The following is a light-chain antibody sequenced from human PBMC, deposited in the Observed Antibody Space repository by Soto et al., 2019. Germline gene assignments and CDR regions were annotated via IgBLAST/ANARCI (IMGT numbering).Light chain of an antibody. V-gene: IGLV2-14*01. Sequence: QSALTQPASVSGSPGQSITISCTGTSSDVGGYNYVSWYQQHPVKAPKLLIYEVSNRPSGVSNRFSGSKSGNTASLTISGLQAEDEAYYYCSSYTGVSTPLVFGGGTKLTVL. CDR2: EVS. J-gene: IGLJ3*02. CDR1: SSDVGGYNY. CDR3: SSYTGVSTPLV.